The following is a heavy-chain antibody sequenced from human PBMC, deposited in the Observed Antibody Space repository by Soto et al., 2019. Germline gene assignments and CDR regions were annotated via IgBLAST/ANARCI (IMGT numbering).Heavy chain of an antibody. CDR3: ATDRTSTSYGMMEY. D-gene: IGHD1-1*01. CDR1: GFSFNLFG. Sequence: QVELVESGGGVVQPGRSLRLSCAASGFSFNLFGMNWVRQAPGKGLEWVAVIGFAGSDTNYVDSVKGRFTISRDNSKKTLFLQMNSLRAEDTAVYYCATDRTSTSYGMMEYWGQGTLVTVSP. J-gene: IGHJ4*02. CDR2: IGFAGSDT. V-gene: IGHV3-33*01.